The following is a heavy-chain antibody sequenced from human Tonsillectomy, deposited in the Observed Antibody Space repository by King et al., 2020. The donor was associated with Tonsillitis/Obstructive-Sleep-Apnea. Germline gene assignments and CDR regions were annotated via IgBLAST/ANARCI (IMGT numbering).Heavy chain of an antibody. Sequence: VQLVGSGGGVVRPGGSLRLPCAASGFTFVDYCMSWVRQAPRKGLEWVSGVNLDGGRTGYSDPVKGRFTITRDNAKKSLDLQMNSLRAEDTALYYCAREAYCSSTSCYRGDFDYWGQGTLVTVSS. D-gene: IGHD2-2*02. CDR2: VNLDGGRT. V-gene: IGHV3-20*04. J-gene: IGHJ4*02. CDR1: GFTFVDYC. CDR3: AREAYCSSTSCYRGDFDY.